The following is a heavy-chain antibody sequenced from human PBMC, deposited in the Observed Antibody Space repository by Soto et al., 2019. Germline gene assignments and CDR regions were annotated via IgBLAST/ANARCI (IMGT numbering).Heavy chain of an antibody. V-gene: IGHV5-51*03. D-gene: IGHD2-15*01. Sequence: PGESLKISCQGSGYTFTNYWIGWVRQMPGKGLEWMGIIYPGDSDTRYSPSFRGQVTISADKSISTAYLQWSSLKASDTAMYYCAKYVATALYDAGQWGQGTLVTVSS. CDR2: IYPGDSDT. CDR3: AKYVATALYDAGQ. J-gene: IGHJ4*02. CDR1: GYTFTNYW.